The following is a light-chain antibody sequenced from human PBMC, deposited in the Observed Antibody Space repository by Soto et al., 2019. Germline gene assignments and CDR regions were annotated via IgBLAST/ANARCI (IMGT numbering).Light chain of an antibody. V-gene: IGKV3-20*01. CDR1: QSVSSTY. J-gene: IGKJ4*01. CDR2: GAS. Sequence: IVLTQSPGTLSLSPGERATLSCRASQSVSSTYLAWYQQRPGQAPRLLIYGASSSATGIPDRFSGSGSGTVFTLTISRLEPEDFAVYYCQQYAGSPLAFGGGTKVEI. CDR3: QQYAGSPLA.